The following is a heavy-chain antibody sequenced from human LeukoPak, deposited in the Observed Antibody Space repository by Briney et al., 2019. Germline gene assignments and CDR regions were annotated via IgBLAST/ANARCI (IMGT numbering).Heavy chain of an antibody. D-gene: IGHD1-26*01. Sequence: PGGSLRLSCAASRFTFSSYSMNWVRQAPGKGLEWVSYISSSSSTIYYADSVKGRFTISRDDSKNTLYLQMNSLRAEDTAVYYCAKVGRGSYPSDAFDIWGQGTMVTVSS. CDR2: ISSSSSTI. CDR1: RFTFSSYS. CDR3: AKVGRGSYPSDAFDI. V-gene: IGHV3-48*01. J-gene: IGHJ3*02.